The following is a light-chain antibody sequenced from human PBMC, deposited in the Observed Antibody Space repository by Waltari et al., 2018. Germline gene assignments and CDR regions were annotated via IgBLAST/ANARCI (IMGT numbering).Light chain of an antibody. Sequence: QSALTQPASVSGSPGQSITISCTGTSSDVGGYNYVSWYQQHPGKAHKPMIYDVSNRPSGVSNRFSGSKSGSTASLTISGLQAENEADYYCSSYTSNSTTVFGTRTKITDL. CDR3: SSYTSNSTTV. CDR1: SSDVGGYNY. CDR2: DVS. J-gene: IGLJ1*01. V-gene: IGLV2-14*01.